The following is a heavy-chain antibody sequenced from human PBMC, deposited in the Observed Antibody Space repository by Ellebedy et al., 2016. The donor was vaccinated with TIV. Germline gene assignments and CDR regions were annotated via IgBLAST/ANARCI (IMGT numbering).Heavy chain of an antibody. V-gene: IGHV3-48*04. CDR1: GFTFSRYS. CDR2: ITSTIDNR. Sequence: GESLKISCAASGFTFSRYSMNWVRQAPGKGLECISFITSTIDNRYYADSVKGRFTISRDNAKNSLYLQMNSLRADDTAVYYCASLRNDYGDYVGYWGQGTLVTVSS. D-gene: IGHD4-17*01. J-gene: IGHJ4*02. CDR3: ASLRNDYGDYVGY.